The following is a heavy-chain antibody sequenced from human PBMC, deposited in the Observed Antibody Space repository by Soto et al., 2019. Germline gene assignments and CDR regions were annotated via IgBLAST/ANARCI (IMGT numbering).Heavy chain of an antibody. Sequence: PGGSLRLSCAASGFTFSSYAMHWVRQAPGKGLEWVAVISYDGSNKYYADSVKGRFTISRDNSKNTLYLQMNSLRAEDTAVYYCAREDIVVVVAAKVGAFDIWGQGTMVTVSS. J-gene: IGHJ3*02. CDR2: ISYDGSNK. V-gene: IGHV3-30-3*01. CDR3: AREDIVVVVAAKVGAFDI. D-gene: IGHD2-15*01. CDR1: GFTFSSYA.